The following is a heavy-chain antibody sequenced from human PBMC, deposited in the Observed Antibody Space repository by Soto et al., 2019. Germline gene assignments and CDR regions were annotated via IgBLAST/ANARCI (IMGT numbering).Heavy chain of an antibody. CDR2: ISGSGGST. D-gene: IGHD6-19*01. CDR3: ANSGIAVAGTWDYYYGMDV. J-gene: IGHJ6*02. CDR1: GFTFSSYA. Sequence: GSLRLSCAASGFTFSSYAMSWVRQAPGKGLEWVSAISGSGGSTYYADSVKGRFTISRDNSKNTLYLQMNSLRAEDTAVYYCANSGIAVAGTWDYYYGMDVWGQGTTVTVSS. V-gene: IGHV3-23*01.